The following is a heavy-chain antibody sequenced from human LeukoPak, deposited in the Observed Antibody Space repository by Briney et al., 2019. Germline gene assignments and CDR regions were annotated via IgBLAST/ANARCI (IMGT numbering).Heavy chain of an antibody. V-gene: IGHV4-30-2*01. J-gene: IGHJ6*02. CDR1: GGSISSGGYS. D-gene: IGHD6-19*01. CDR3: ASSSGWYGDYYYGMDV. CDR2: IYHSGST. Sequence: TLSLTCAVSGGSISSGGYSWSWIRQPPGKGLEWIGYIYHSGSTYYNPSLKSRVTISVDRSKNQFSLKLSSVTAADTAVYYCASSSGWYGDYYYGMDVWGQGTTVTVPS.